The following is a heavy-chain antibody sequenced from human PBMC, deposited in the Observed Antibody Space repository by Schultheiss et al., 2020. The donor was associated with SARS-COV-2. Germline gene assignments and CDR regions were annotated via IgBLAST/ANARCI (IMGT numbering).Heavy chain of an antibody. V-gene: IGHV3-30*11. CDR2: ISYDGSNK. D-gene: IGHD1-20*01. Sequence: GESLKISCAASGFTFSSYAMHWVRQAPGKGLEWVAVISYDGSNKYYADSVKGRFTISRDNSKNTLYLQINSLRAEDTAVYYCAKWGNWNDPTDGMDVWGQGTTVTVSS. CDR3: AKWGNWNDPTDGMDV. J-gene: IGHJ6*02. CDR1: GFTFSSYA.